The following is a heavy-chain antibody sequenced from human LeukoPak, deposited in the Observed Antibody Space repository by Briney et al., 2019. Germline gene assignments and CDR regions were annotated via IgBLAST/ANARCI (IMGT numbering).Heavy chain of an antibody. V-gene: IGHV4-59*01. J-gene: IGHJ6*04. CDR2: IYYTGIT. Sequence: SETLSLTCTVSGGSISSYYWSWIRQPPGKGLEWIGYIYYTGITNYNPSLKSRLSISVDTSKNQFSLKLSSVTAADTAVYYCARVTSLFSMDAWGKGTTVTVSS. CDR3: ARVTSLFSMDA. CDR1: GGSISSYY.